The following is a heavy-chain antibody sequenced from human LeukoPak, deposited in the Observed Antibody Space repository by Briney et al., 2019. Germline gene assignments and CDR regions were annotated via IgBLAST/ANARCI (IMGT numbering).Heavy chain of an antibody. D-gene: IGHD2-15*01. CDR1: GYTFTGYY. V-gene: IGHV1-2*02. CDR2: INPNSGGT. J-gene: IGHJ4*02. Sequence: GASVKVSCKASGYTFTGYYMHWVRQAPGQGLEWMGWINPNSGGTNYAQKFQGRVTMTRDTSISTAYMELGRLRSDDTAVYYCARDKCSGGSCYSYDYWGQGTLVTVSS. CDR3: ARDKCSGGSCYSYDY.